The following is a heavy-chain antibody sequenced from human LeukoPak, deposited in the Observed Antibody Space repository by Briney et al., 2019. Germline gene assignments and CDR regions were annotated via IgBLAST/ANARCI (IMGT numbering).Heavy chain of an antibody. J-gene: IGHJ4*02. CDR1: GFTFTSSA. CDR2: IVVGSGNT. V-gene: IGHV1-58*02. D-gene: IGHD1-26*01. Sequence: GASVKVSCKASGFTFTSSAMQWVRQARGQRLEWIGWIVVGSGNTNYAQKFQERVTITRDMSTSTACMELSSLRSEDTAVYYCAAVGATRGLDYWGQGTLVTVSS. CDR3: AAVGATRGLDY.